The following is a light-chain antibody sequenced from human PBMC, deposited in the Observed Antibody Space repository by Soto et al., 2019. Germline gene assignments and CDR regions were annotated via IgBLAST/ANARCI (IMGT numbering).Light chain of an antibody. V-gene: IGLV2-14*01. CDR3: SSYTSSSPRV. Sequence: QSALTQPASVSGSPGPSITISCTGTSSDVGGYNYVSWYQQHPGKAPKLMIYEVSNRASGVSNRFSGSKSGNTAYLTISGLQAEDEADYYCSSYTSSSPRVFGGGTKLTVL. J-gene: IGLJ3*02. CDR2: EVS. CDR1: SSDVGGYNY.